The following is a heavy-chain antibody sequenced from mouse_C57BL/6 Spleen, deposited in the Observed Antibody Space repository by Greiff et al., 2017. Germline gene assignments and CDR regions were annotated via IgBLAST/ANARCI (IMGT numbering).Heavy chain of an antibody. CDR2: INPNNGGT. CDR1: GYTFTDYN. D-gene: IGHD1-1*01. J-gene: IGHJ4*01. V-gene: IGHV1-18*01. Sequence: VQLKESGPELVKPGASVKIPCKASGYTFTDYNMDWVKQSHGKSLEWIGDINPNNGGTIYNQKFKGKATLTVDKSSSTAYMELRSLTSEDTAVYYCARRYYYGSSYGAMDYWGQGTSVTVSS. CDR3: ARRYYYGSSYGAMDY.